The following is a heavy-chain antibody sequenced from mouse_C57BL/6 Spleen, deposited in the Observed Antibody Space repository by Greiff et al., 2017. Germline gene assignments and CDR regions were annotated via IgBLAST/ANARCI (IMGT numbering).Heavy chain of an antibody. CDR2: IYPGDGDT. D-gene: IGHD4-1*01. J-gene: IGHJ3*01. CDR1: GYAFSSSW. Sequence: QVQLQQSGPELVKPGASVKISCKASGYAFSSSWMNWVKQRPGKGLEWIGRIYPGDGDTNYNGKFKGKATLTADKSSSPAYMQLSSLTSEDSAVYFCAKLGRAWFAYWGQGTLVTVSA. CDR3: AKLGRAWFAY. V-gene: IGHV1-82*01.